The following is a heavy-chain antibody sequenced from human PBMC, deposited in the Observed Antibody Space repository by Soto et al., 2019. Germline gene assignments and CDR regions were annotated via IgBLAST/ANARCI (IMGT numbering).Heavy chain of an antibody. CDR2: IIPIFGTA. D-gene: IGHD5-12*01. CDR3: ARGARDGYNLPFDY. CDR1: GGTFSSYA. V-gene: IGHV1-69*12. Sequence: QVQLVQSGAEVKKPGSSVKVSCKASGGTFSSYAISWVRQAPGQGLEWMGGIIPIFGTANYAQKFQGRVTITADESTGTAYMELSSLRSEDTAVYYCARGARDGYNLPFDYWGQGTLVTVSS. J-gene: IGHJ4*02.